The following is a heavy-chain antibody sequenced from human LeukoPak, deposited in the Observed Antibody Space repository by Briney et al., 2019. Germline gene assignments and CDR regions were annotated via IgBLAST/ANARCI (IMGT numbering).Heavy chain of an antibody. Sequence: GGSLRLSCVGYGFTFSTYAMNWVRQAPGKGLDWISGIIESAARTYYADSVKGRFTISRDNSKNTVYLQMNSLRAEYTAVYYCAKDYTPDGLNYIDYWGQGTRVTVSS. CDR2: IIESAART. CDR1: GFTFSTYA. V-gene: IGHV3-23*01. J-gene: IGHJ4*02. CDR3: AKDYTPDGLNYIDY. D-gene: IGHD5-24*01.